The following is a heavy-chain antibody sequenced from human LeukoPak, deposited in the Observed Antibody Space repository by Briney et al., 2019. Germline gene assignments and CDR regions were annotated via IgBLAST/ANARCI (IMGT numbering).Heavy chain of an antibody. Sequence: GGSLRLSCAASGFTFSSYSMNWVRQAPGKGLEWVSSISGSSYIYYADSVKGRFTISRDNAKNSLYLQMNSLRAEDTAVYYCATSTFGVRYFDYWGQGTLVTVSS. J-gene: IGHJ4*02. CDR1: GFTFSSYS. D-gene: IGHD3-10*01. V-gene: IGHV3-21*01. CDR2: ISGSSYI. CDR3: ATSTFGVRYFDY.